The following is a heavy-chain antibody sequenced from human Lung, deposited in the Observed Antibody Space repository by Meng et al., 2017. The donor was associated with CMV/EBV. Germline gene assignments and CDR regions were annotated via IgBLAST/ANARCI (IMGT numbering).Heavy chain of an antibody. Sequence: SXXVSCKASGGKSESYTIHWVRQVPGQGFEWMGRVTPRLIVVDYAQKFRDRITIGADKPTNTAYLQLNSLRSEDTAVYYCARSLQDESWADFDSWGQGTXVTVSS. CDR3: ARSLQDESWADFDS. CDR2: VTPRLIVV. J-gene: IGHJ4*02. D-gene: IGHD4-11*01. V-gene: IGHV1-69*02. CDR1: GGKSESYT.